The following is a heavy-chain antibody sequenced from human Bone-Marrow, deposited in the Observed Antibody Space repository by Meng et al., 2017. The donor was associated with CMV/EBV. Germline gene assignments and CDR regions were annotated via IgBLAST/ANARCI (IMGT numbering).Heavy chain of an antibody. D-gene: IGHD5/OR15-5a*01. Sequence: EVHLLESGGDWEQPGXAMRLSWLTSGFTFSSYAMSWVRQAPGKGLEWVATVSGSGSSTYYADSVKGRSTISRDNSKNTLYLRMDSLRVDDTAMYYCARDRGNSVYDSLDYWGQGTLVTVSS. CDR2: VSGSGSST. CDR3: ARDRGNSVYDSLDY. CDR1: GFTFSSYA. V-gene: IGHV3-23*01. J-gene: IGHJ4*02.